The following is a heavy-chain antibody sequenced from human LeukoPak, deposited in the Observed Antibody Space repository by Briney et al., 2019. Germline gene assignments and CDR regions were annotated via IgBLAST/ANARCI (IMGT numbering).Heavy chain of an antibody. J-gene: IGHJ5*02. CDR1: GFTFSNYA. D-gene: IGHD6-13*01. Sequence: GGSLRLSCAASGFTFSNYAMHWVRQAPAKGLEWVAVISYDGVHQFYADSVKGRFTISRDNAKNSLYLQMNSLRAEDTAVYYCARGRGAAARNWFDPWGQGTLVTVSS. CDR2: ISYDGVHQ. V-gene: IGHV3-30*07. CDR3: ARGRGAAARNWFDP.